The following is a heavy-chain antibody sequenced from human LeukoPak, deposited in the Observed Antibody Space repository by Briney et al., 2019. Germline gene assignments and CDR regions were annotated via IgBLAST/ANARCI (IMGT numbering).Heavy chain of an antibody. V-gene: IGHV3-30*02. D-gene: IGHD6-19*01. CDR3: AKDTSTISVSGTCFDY. CDR1: GFTFSSYG. Sequence: SCKASGFTFSSYGMNWVRQAPGKGLEWVAFTRYDEDNKYYADSVKGRFTISRDNSKNTLYLQMNSLRAEDTAVYYCAKDTSTISVSGTCFDYWGQGTLVTVSS. J-gene: IGHJ4*02. CDR2: TRYDEDNK.